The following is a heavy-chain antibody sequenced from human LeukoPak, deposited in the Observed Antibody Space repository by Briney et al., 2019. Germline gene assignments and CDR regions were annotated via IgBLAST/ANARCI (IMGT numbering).Heavy chain of an antibody. CDR3: ATERHKYYYYYYMDV. Sequence: GGSLRLSCAASGFTLSSYEMNWFRQAPGKGLEWVSYISSSGSTIYYADSVKGRFTISRDNSKNTLYLQMNSLRAEDTAVYYCATERHKYYYYYYMDVWGKGTTVTVSS. CDR1: GFTLSSYE. J-gene: IGHJ6*03. V-gene: IGHV3-48*03. D-gene: IGHD1-1*01. CDR2: ISSSGSTI.